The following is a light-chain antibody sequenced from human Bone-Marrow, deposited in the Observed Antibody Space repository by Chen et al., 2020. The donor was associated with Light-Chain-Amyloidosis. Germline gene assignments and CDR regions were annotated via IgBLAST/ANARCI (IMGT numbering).Light chain of an antibody. Sequence: QSLLTQPPSASGTPGQAVNIACSGSGSNIGGHSVNWYQHLPGTAPQLVIFNNHKRPSGVPDRFSGYRSCTSASMAISGLRADDEGDDYCAAWDDSQRTYLFGGGTKVTVL. CDR1: GSNIGGHS. J-gene: IGLJ3*02. CDR2: NNH. V-gene: IGLV1-44*01. CDR3: AAWDDSQRTYL.